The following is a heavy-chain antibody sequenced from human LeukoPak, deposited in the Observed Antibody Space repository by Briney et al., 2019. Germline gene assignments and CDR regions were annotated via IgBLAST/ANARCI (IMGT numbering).Heavy chain of an antibody. Sequence: TGGSLRLSCAASGFTVSSNYMSGVRQAPGKGLEWVSVIYSGGSTYYADSVKGRFTISRDNSKNTVYLQMNSLRAEDTAVYYCASRTSSGFYYDHWGQGALVTVSS. V-gene: IGHV3-53*01. D-gene: IGHD3-22*01. CDR2: IYSGGST. CDR1: GFTVSSNY. J-gene: IGHJ4*02. CDR3: ASRTSSGFYYDH.